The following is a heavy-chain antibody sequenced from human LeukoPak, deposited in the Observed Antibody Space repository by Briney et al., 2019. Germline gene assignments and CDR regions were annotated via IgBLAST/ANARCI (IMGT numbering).Heavy chain of an antibody. CDR2: IIPIFGTA. Sequence: SVKVSCKASGGTFSGYATSWVRQAPGQGLEWMGGIIPIFGTANYAQKFQGRVTITADKSTSTAYMELSSLRSEDTAVYYCASTPQWLVPQNFDYWGQGTLVTVSS. V-gene: IGHV1-69*06. CDR3: ASTPQWLVPQNFDY. D-gene: IGHD6-19*01. J-gene: IGHJ4*02. CDR1: GGTFSGYA.